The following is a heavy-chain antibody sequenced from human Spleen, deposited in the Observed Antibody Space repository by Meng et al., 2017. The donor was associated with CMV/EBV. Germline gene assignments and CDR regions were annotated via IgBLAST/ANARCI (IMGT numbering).Heavy chain of an antibody. Sequence: ASVKVSCKASGYTFTSYYMHWVRQAPGQGLEWMGIINPSGGSTSYAQKFQGRVTMTRDTSTSTVYMELSSLRSEDTAVYYCARLPGGIAVAGGGSNDDYWGQGTLVTDSS. CDR2: INPSGGST. D-gene: IGHD6-19*01. CDR1: GYTFTSYY. J-gene: IGHJ4*02. V-gene: IGHV1-46*01. CDR3: ARLPGGIAVAGGGSNDDY.